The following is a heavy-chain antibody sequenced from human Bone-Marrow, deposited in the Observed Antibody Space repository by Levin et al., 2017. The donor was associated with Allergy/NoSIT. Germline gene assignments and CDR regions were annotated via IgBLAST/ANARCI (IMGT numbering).Heavy chain of an antibody. J-gene: IGHJ3*02. CDR3: AKDPRDIVGATSHDAFDI. Sequence: GESLKISCAASGFTFSSYGMHWVRQAPGKGLEWVAVISYDGSNKYYADSVKGRFTISRDNSKNTLYLQMNSLRAEDTAVYYCAKDPRDIVGATSHDAFDIWGQGTMVTVSS. CDR1: GFTFSSYG. CDR2: ISYDGSNK. V-gene: IGHV3-30*18. D-gene: IGHD1-26*01.